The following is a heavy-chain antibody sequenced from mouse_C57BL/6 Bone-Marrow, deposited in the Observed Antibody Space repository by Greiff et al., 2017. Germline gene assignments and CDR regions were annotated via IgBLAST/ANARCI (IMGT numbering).Heavy chain of an antibody. CDR1: GFTFTDYY. J-gene: IGHJ2*01. D-gene: IGHD2-4*01. CDR3: VEASDYDEGSYFDY. CDR2: IRNKANGYTT. V-gene: IGHV7-4*01. Sequence: EVMLVESGGGLVQPGASLRLSCAASGFTFTDYYMSWVRQPPGKAPEWLALIRNKANGYTTEYTASVKGRFTISRDNSQNILYLQMNTLRAEDSATYYCVEASDYDEGSYFDYWGQGTTLTVSS.